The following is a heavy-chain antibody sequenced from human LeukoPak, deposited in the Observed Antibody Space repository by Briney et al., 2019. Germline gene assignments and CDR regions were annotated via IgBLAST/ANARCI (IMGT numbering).Heavy chain of an antibody. CDR2: ISSSSSYI. J-gene: IGHJ3*02. CDR3: ARPPKYYDSSPEGVAFDI. D-gene: IGHD3-22*01. V-gene: IGHV3-21*01. CDR1: GFTFSSYG. Sequence: GGSLRLSCAASGFTFSSYGMHWVRQAPGKGLEWVSSISSSSSYIYYADSVKGRFTISRDNAKNSLYLQMNSLRAEDTAVYYCARPPKYYDSSPEGVAFDIWGQGTMVTVSS.